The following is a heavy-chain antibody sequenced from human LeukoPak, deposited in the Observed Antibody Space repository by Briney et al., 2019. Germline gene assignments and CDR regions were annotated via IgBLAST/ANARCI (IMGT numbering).Heavy chain of an antibody. J-gene: IGHJ4*02. D-gene: IGHD5-24*01. CDR2: VSSHGNDG. CDR1: EFTFSHFA. V-gene: IGHV3-30*01. Sequence: GRSLRLSCAVSEFTFSHFATHWVRQAPGKGLEWVAVVSSHGNDGYYADSVKGRFTISRDNSKNTLYLQIDSLRAEDTAIYYCTRDAYNFNDFDYWGQGTLVTVSS. CDR3: TRDAYNFNDFDY.